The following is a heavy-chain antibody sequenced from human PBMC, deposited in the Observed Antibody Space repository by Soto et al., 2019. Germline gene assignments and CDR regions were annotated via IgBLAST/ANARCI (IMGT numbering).Heavy chain of an antibody. CDR2: IYWSDDK. D-gene: IGHD6-19*01. CDR3: PHIILGWYEPFDY. J-gene: IGHJ4*02. V-gene: IGHV2-5*01. CDR1: GFSLSTSGMG. Sequence: QITLKESGPTLVKPTQTLTLTCTFSGFSLSTSGMGVGWIRQPPGKALEWLALIYWSDDKYHSPSLKSRLTIPKNTPKNQLVLTMTTMNPVDTATYYGPHIILGWYEPFDYWAREPWSPSPQ.